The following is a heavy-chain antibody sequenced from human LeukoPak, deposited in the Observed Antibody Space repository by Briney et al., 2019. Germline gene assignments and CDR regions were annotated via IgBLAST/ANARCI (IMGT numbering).Heavy chain of an antibody. CDR3: ARDAWYSSSWPPMDV. D-gene: IGHD6-13*01. CDR1: GYAFTNYA. CDR2: ISGNNDNP. Sequence: ASVKVSCTTSGYAFTNYAITWVRQAPGQGLEWMGWISGNNDNPNYAQKLQGRVTMTTDTSTSTAYMELRSLRSDDTAVYYCARDAWYSSSWPPMDVWGQGTTVTVSS. J-gene: IGHJ6*02. V-gene: IGHV1-18*04.